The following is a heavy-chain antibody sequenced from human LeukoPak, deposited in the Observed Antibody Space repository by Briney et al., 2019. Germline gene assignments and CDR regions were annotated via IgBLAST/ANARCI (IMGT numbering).Heavy chain of an antibody. CDR2: IYSGGST. J-gene: IGHJ4*02. D-gene: IGHD3-10*01. CDR1: GFTASSNY. V-gene: IGHV3-66*01. Sequence: GGSLRLSCAASGFTASSNYMSWVRQAPGKGLEWVSVIYSGGSTYYADSVKGRFTISRDNSKNTLYLQMNSLRAEDTAVYYCASEYGSGSYSEYYFDYWGQGTLVTVSS. CDR3: ASEYGSGSYSEYYFDY.